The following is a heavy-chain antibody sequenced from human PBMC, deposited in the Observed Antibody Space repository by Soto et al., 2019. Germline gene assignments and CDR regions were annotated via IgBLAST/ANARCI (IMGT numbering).Heavy chain of an antibody. J-gene: IGHJ4*02. Sequence: QVQLQESGPGLVKPSETLSLTCTVSGGSVSSGSYYWSWIRQPPGKGLEWIGYIYYSGSTNYNPSLKSRVTISXXTXKXXFSLKLSSVTAADTAVYYCARDRYCSGGSCYSLDSWGQGTLVTVSS. CDR3: ARDRYCSGGSCYSLDS. D-gene: IGHD2-15*01. CDR1: GGSVSSGSYY. CDR2: IYYSGST. V-gene: IGHV4-61*01.